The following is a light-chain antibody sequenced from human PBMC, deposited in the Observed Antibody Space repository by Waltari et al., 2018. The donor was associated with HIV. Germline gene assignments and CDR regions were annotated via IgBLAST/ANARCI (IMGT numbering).Light chain of an antibody. V-gene: IGKV3-20*01. CDR3: QQYGSSPPWT. J-gene: IGKJ1*01. CDR1: QSVSSSY. Sequence: EIVLTQSPGTLSLSPGERATLTCRASQSVSSSYLAWYQQKPCQAPRLLIYGASSRAPGIPDRFSGSGSGTDFTLTISRLEPEDFAVYYCQQYGSSPPWTFGQGTKVEIK. CDR2: GAS.